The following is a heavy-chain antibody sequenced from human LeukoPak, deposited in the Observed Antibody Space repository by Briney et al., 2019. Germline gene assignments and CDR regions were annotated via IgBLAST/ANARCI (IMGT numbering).Heavy chain of an antibody. CDR3: ARGHNDFSVGYFDL. J-gene: IGHJ2*01. Sequence: PGGSLRLSCAASGFTFSRYWMHWVRQAPEKGLLWVSRIKTDGSSTGYADSVNGRFTISRDNAKNTLYLQMNSLRAEDTAVYYCARGHNDFSVGYFDLWGRGTLVTVSS. D-gene: IGHD3-3*01. CDR1: GFTFSRYW. CDR2: IKTDGSST. V-gene: IGHV3-74*01.